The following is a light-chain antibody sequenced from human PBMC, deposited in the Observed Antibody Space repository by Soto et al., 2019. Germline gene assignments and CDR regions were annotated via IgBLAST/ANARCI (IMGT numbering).Light chain of an antibody. CDR3: KQFKSHPIT. CDR1: QGISSS. CDR2: DAS. V-gene: IGKV1-13*02. Sequence: ALQLTQSPSSLSASGGDRVTITCRASQGISSSLAWYQQKPWKAPTLLIYDASSWESGVPSRFSGSRSGTDFTPTIISLQTHEFATDYCKQFKSHPITFGGGTTVEIK. J-gene: IGKJ4*01.